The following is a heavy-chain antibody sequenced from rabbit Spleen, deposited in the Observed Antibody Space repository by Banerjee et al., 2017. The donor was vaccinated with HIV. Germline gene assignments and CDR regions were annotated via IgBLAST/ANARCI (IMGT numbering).Heavy chain of an antibody. CDR2: MNSYTGRD. Sequence: QEQLVESGGGLVQPGGSLKLSCKASGFDFSTYSMSWVRQAPGKGLEWIACMNSYTGRDVYATWAKGRFTVSKTSSTTVTLHMTSLTAADTATYLCARTRYSGTIWGLWGPGTLVTVS. D-gene: IGHD4-2*01. V-gene: IGHV1S45*01. CDR1: GFDFSTYS. CDR3: ARTRYSGTIWGL. J-gene: IGHJ4*01.